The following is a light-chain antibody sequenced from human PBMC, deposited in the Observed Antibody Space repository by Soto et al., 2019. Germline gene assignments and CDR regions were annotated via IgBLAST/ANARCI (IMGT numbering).Light chain of an antibody. CDR3: QQYNYYWT. V-gene: IGKV1-5*01. Sequence: EIQMTQSPSTMSASVGSRVTITCRASQSISRWLAWYQQKPGKAPKLLIYDASNLESGVPPRFSGSGSGTEFSLTISSLQPDDFGTYYCQQYNYYWTFGQGTKVDIK. CDR2: DAS. J-gene: IGKJ1*01. CDR1: QSISRW.